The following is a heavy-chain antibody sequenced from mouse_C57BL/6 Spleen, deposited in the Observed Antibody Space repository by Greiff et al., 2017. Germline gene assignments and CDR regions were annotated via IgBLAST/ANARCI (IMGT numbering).Heavy chain of an antibody. CDR3: ARGITTVVPYYFDD. CDR1: GYTFTDYY. D-gene: IGHD1-1*01. V-gene: IGHV1-26*01. Sequence: VQLQQSGPELVKPGASVKISCKASGYTFTDYYMNWVKQSHGKSLEWIGDINPNNGGTSYNQKFKGKATLTVDKSSSTAYMELRGLTSEDSSVYYCARGITTVVPYYFDDWGQGTTLTVSS. J-gene: IGHJ2*01. CDR2: INPNNGGT.